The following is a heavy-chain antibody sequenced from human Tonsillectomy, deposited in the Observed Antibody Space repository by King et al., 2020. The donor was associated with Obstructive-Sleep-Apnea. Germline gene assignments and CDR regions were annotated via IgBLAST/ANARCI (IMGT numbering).Heavy chain of an antibody. CDR3: ARGHIGIAAFNWFDP. V-gene: IGHV1-3*01. CDR1: GYIFTTYA. CDR2: IIAGSGDT. Sequence: QLVQSGAEVKKPGASVKVSCRASGYIFTTYAMHWVRQAPGQRLEWMGWIIAGSGDTRYSQKFRDRVTITRDTSATTAYMDLSSLRPEDTAVYYCARGHIGIAAFNWFDPWGQGTLVTVSS. J-gene: IGHJ5*02. D-gene: IGHD6-13*01.